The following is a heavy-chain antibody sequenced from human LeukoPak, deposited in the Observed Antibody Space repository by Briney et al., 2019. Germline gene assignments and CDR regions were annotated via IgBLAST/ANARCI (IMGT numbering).Heavy chain of an antibody. D-gene: IGHD6-13*01. J-gene: IGHJ5*02. CDR3: MTASRSSSWPPPT. Sequence: GGSLRLSCAAAGFTFSSYWMNWVRQAPGKGLEWVADIKQDGSEKKYVDSVKGRFTISRDNAKNSLYLQMNSLRAEDTAMYYCMTASRSSSWPPPTWGQGTLVTVSS. V-gene: IGHV3-7*01. CDR1: GFTFSSYW. CDR2: IKQDGSEK.